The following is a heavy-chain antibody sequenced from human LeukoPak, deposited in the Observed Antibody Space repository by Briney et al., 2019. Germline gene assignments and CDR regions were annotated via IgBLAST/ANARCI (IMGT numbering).Heavy chain of an antibody. D-gene: IGHD6-13*01. V-gene: IGHV4-59*01. CDR2: IYYSGST. J-gene: IGHJ4*02. CDR3: ARGGIAAAALVHLDY. Sequence: PSETLSLTCSVSGGSITSYYWSWIRPPPGKGLERIGYIYYSGSTNYNPSLKSRVTIAVDTSKNQFSLKLSSVTAADTAVYYCARGGIAAAALVHLDYWGQGTLVTVSS. CDR1: GGSITSYY.